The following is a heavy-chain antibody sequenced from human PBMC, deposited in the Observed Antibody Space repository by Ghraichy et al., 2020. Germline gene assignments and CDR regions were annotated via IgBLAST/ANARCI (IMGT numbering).Heavy chain of an antibody. CDR2: ISSSSSYI. CDR3: ARVTSPGDSSGPGY. V-gene: IGHV3-21*01. D-gene: IGHD6-19*01. Sequence: GGSLRLSCAASGFTFSSYSMNWVRQAPGKGLEWVSSISSSSSYIYYADSVKGRFTISRDNAKNSLYLQMNSLRAEDTAVYYCARVTSPGDSSGPGYWGQGTLVTVSS. CDR1: GFTFSSYS. J-gene: IGHJ4*02.